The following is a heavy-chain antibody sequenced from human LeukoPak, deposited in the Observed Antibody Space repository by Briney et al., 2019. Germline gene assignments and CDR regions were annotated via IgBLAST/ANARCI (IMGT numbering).Heavy chain of an antibody. V-gene: IGHV3-23*01. CDR1: GFTFSTYA. D-gene: IGHD3-22*01. CDR3: AKDGYYYDSSGYYYASGGFDP. CDR2: ISGNGGTT. J-gene: IGHJ5*02. Sequence: GGSLRLSCATSGFTFSTYALSWVRQAPGKGLEWVSVISGNGGTTHSADSVKGRFTISRDNSKNTLYLQMNSLRAEDTAVYYCAKDGYYYDSSGYYYASGGFDPWGQGTLVTVSS.